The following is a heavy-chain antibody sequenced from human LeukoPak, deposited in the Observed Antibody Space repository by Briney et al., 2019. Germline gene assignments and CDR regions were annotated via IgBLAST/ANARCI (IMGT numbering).Heavy chain of an antibody. J-gene: IGHJ4*02. CDR2: ISAYNGNT. V-gene: IGHV1-18*01. CDR3: ARGKKYYYDSSGYCEFDY. Sequence: AAVKVSCKASGYTFTSYGISWVRQAPGQGLEWMGWISAYNGNTNYAQKLQGRVTMTTDTPTSTAYMELRSLRSDDTAVYYCARGKKYYYDSSGYCEFDYWGQGTLVTVSS. D-gene: IGHD3-22*01. CDR1: GYTFTSYG.